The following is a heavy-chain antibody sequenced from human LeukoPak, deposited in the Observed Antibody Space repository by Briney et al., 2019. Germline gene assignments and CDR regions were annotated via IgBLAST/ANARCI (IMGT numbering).Heavy chain of an antibody. D-gene: IGHD3-16*01. V-gene: IGHV4-34*01. J-gene: IGHJ3*02. CDR3: ARRFGGSSRGDAFDI. CDR1: GGSFSGYY. Sequence: SETLSLTCAVYGGSFSGYYWSWIRQPPGKGLEWIGEINHSGSTNYNPSLKSRVTISVDTSKNQFSLKLSSVTAADTAVYYCARRFGGSSRGDAFDIWGQGTMVTVSS. CDR2: INHSGST.